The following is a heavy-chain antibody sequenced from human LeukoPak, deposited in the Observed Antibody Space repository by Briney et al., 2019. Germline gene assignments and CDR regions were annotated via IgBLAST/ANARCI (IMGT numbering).Heavy chain of an antibody. CDR1: GFSFSNAW. J-gene: IGHJ4*02. Sequence: GGSLRLSCAASGFSFSNAWMSWVRQAPGKGLEWVGRIKSKTDGGTTEYAAPVKGRLNISRDDSKNTLYLRMNSLKTEDTAVYYCATDSSSSSYYWGQGTLVTVSS. V-gene: IGHV3-15*01. D-gene: IGHD6-6*01. CDR2: IKSKTDGGTT. CDR3: ATDSSSSSYY.